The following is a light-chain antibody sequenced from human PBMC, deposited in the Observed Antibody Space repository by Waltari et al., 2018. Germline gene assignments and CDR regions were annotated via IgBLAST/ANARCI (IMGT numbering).Light chain of an antibody. CDR1: QSVSSSY. V-gene: IGKV3-20*01. Sequence: EIVLTQSPGTLSLSPGERATLSCRASQSVSSSYLAWYQQQPGQAPRLLIYGASSRATGIPDRFSDSGCGTDFTLTISRLEPEDFAVYYCQQYGSSPWTFGQGTKVEIK. CDR3: QQYGSSPWT. CDR2: GAS. J-gene: IGKJ1*01.